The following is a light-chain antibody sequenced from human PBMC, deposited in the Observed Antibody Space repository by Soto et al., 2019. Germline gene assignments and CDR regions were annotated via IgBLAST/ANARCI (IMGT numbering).Light chain of an antibody. CDR1: QRISSN. J-gene: IGKJ2*01. Sequence: EILMTQSQATLSFSPGERATLSCRASQRISSNVAWYQLKPGQAPRLLIYGASTRATGVPARFSGGRSGTAFTLPISSLQSEDFAVYFCQQYKDWPPYTFGQGTKLEIK. CDR3: QQYKDWPPYT. CDR2: GAS. V-gene: IGKV3-15*01.